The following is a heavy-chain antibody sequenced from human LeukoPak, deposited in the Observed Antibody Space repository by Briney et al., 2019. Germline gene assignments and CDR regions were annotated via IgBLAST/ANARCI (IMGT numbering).Heavy chain of an antibody. V-gene: IGHV1-24*01. CDR1: GHTLTELS. Sequence: ASVKVSCKVSGHTLTELSMHWVRQAPGKGNEWMGGFDLEDGETNYAQKFQGGVTMTEDTSTHTAYMDLSSLRSEDTAVYYCATAIAVADPYFYYVMDVWGQGTTVTVSS. D-gene: IGHD6-19*01. CDR2: FDLEDGET. CDR3: ATAIAVADPYFYYVMDV. J-gene: IGHJ6*02.